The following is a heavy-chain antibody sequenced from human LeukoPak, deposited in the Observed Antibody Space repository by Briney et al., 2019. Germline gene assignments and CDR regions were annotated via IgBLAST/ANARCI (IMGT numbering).Heavy chain of an antibody. Sequence: SETLSLTCTVSGGSISSYYWSWLRQPPGKGLEWIGYIYYSGSTNYNPSLKSRVTISVDTSKNQFSLKLSSVTAADTAVYYCARDAYCGGDCYLFDYWGQGTLVTVSS. D-gene: IGHD2-21*02. CDR1: GGSISSYY. CDR3: ARDAYCGGDCYLFDY. V-gene: IGHV4-59*01. CDR2: IYYSGST. J-gene: IGHJ4*02.